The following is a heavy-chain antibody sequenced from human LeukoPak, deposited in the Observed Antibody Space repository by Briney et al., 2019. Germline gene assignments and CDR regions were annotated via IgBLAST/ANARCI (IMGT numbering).Heavy chain of an antibody. Sequence: SSSSSYIYYADSVKGRFTISRDNAKNSLYLQMNSLRAEDTAVYYCARELVDTAMVTYAFDIWGQGTMVTVSS. V-gene: IGHV3-21*01. CDR2: SSSSSYI. CDR3: ARELVDTAMVTYAFDI. J-gene: IGHJ3*02. D-gene: IGHD5-18*01.